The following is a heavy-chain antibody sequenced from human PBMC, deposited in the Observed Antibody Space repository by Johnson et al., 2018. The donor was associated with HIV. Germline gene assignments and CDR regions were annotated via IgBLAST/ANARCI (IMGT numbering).Heavy chain of an antibody. D-gene: IGHD3-22*01. Sequence: QMQLVESGGGLVQPGRSLRLSCAASGFTFDDYAMHWVRQAPGKGLEWVAVIWYDGSNKFYADSVKGRFTISRDNSNNTVYLQMNSLRVEDTAVYYCARDSSGYYYIPDAFDFWGQGTMVTVSS. CDR3: ARDSSGYYYIPDAFDF. CDR2: IWYDGSNK. V-gene: IGHV3-33*08. CDR1: GFTFDDYA. J-gene: IGHJ3*01.